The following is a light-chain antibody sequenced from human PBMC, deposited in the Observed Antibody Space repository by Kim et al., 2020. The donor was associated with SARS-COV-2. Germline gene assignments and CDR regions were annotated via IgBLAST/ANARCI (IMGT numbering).Light chain of an antibody. CDR1: QSVKKNY. V-gene: IGKV3-20*01. Sequence: STGERATLSCSASQSVKKNYLAWYQHQPGQAPRLLMSSSSIRATGIPDRFSGSGSGTDFTLTISKLEPEDTAVYYCQQYGYSPLTFAGGTKVEI. J-gene: IGKJ4*01. CDR3: QQYGYSPLT. CDR2: SSS.